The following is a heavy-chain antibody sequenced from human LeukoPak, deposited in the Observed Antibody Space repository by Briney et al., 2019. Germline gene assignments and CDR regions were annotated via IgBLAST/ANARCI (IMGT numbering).Heavy chain of an antibody. Sequence: GGSLRLSCAASGFTFSSYAVSWVRQAPGKGLEWVSAISGSGGSTYYADSVRGRFTISRDNSKNTLYLQMNSLRAEDTAVYYCAKDMTTVSLGEYFQHWGQGTLVTVSS. CDR1: GFTFSSYA. D-gene: IGHD4-17*01. J-gene: IGHJ1*01. V-gene: IGHV3-23*01. CDR3: AKDMTTVSLGEYFQH. CDR2: ISGSGGST.